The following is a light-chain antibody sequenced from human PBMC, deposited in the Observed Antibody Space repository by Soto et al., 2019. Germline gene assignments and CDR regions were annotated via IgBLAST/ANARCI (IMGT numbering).Light chain of an antibody. CDR1: QSVLYSSNNKSY. Sequence: DIVMTQSPDSLAVSLGERATINCKSSQSVLYSSNNKSYLAWYQQKPGQPPKLLIYWASTRESGVPDRLSGSGSGTDFTLTISSLQAEDVAVYYCQQYYITPQTFGQGTKVEIK. CDR2: WAS. V-gene: IGKV4-1*01. J-gene: IGKJ1*01. CDR3: QQYYITPQT.